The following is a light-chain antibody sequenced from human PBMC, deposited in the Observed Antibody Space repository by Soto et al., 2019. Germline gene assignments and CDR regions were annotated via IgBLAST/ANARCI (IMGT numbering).Light chain of an antibody. J-gene: IGKJ4*01. Sequence: EIVLTQSPGTLSLSPGERATLSCRASQSISSSHLAWYQQNPGQAPRLLIYGASTRATGIPGRFSGSGSETDFTLTISRLEPEDFAVYYCQQYNNWPRATFGGGTKVEIK. CDR1: QSISSSH. CDR2: GAS. V-gene: IGKV3-20*01. CDR3: QQYNNWPRAT.